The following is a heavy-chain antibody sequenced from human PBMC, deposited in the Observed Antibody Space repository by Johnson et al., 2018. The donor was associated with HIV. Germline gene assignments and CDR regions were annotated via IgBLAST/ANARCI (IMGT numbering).Heavy chain of an antibody. CDR3: ARALVDDAFDI. D-gene: IGHD1-26*01. V-gene: IGHV3-66*02. J-gene: IGHJ3*02. Sequence: VQLVESGGGLVQPGGSLRLSCAASGFSVSSTYMSWVRQAPGKGLEWVSVIYSGGSTYYADSVKGRFTISRDNSKNTLYLQMNSLRAEDTAVYYCARALVDDAFDIWGQGTMVTVS. CDR1: GFSVSSTY. CDR2: IYSGGST.